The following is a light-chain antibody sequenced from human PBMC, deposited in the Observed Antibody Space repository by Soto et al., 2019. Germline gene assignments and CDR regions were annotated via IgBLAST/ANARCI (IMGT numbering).Light chain of an antibody. CDR3: QQRSNWLS. J-gene: IGKJ3*01. CDR2: DAS. CDR1: QSVATY. V-gene: IGKV3-11*01. Sequence: PGERATLSCRASQSVATYLAWYQQKPGQAPRLLIYDASKRATGIPARFSGSGSGTDFTLTISSLEPEDFAVYYCQQRSNWLSFGPGTRVDIK.